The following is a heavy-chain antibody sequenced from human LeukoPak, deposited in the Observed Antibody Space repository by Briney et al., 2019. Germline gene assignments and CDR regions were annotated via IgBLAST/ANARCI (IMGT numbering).Heavy chain of an antibody. J-gene: IGHJ3*02. V-gene: IGHV3-23*01. CDR2: ISGNTTTT. CDR1: GFSFGSYA. D-gene: IGHD2-2*01. Sequence: GGSLRLSCAASGFSFGSYAMSWVRQAPGKGLEWVSIISGNTTTTYYVDYTDSVKGRFTISRDNSKNTLYLQMNSLRAEDTAVYYCASRYCTSTNCYAFDIWGQGTMVTVSS. CDR3: ASRYCTSTNCYAFDI.